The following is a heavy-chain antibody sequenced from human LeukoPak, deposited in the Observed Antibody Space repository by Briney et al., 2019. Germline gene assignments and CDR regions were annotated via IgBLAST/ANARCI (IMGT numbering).Heavy chain of an antibody. CDR2: INYRGST. V-gene: IGHV4-59*08. J-gene: IGHJ4*02. CDR3: ARHHDSGWPGDY. CDR1: GGSISSHY. Sequence: PSETLSLTCTVSGGSISSHYWGWIRQPPGKAPEWIGYINYRGSTNYIPSLKGRVAISVDTSTNQFSLQLSSVTAADTAVYYCARHHDSGWPGDYWGQGTLVIVSS. D-gene: IGHD3-10*01.